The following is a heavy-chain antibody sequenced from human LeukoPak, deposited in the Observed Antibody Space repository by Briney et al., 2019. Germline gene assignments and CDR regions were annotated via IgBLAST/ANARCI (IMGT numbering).Heavy chain of an antibody. CDR2: IYHSGST. Sequence: SETLSLTCTVSGGSIRSYYWSWVRQPPGKGLEWIGYIYHSGSTNYNPSLKSRVNLSVDMAKNQISLKMSSVTAADTAVYYCARAEDYGDYGDAFDIWGQGTMVTVSS. V-gene: IGHV4-59*01. CDR3: ARAEDYGDYGDAFDI. D-gene: IGHD4-17*01. CDR1: GGSIRSYY. J-gene: IGHJ3*02.